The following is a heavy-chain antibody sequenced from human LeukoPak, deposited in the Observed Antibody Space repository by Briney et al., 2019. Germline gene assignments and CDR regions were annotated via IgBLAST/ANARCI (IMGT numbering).Heavy chain of an antibody. J-gene: IGHJ4*02. Sequence: GGSLRLSCATSGFTCRYFSMTGVGQPRAKELEWVSTISYTGGSKYYADSVKEGLIISRDNSKNTLSLQMNNLRAKDTAVYYCAKDWGVRAAGSFDYWGQGTLVTVSS. CDR3: AKDWGVRAAGSFDY. CDR1: GFTCRYFS. V-gene: IGHV3-23*01. D-gene: IGHD6-13*01. CDR2: ISYTGGSK.